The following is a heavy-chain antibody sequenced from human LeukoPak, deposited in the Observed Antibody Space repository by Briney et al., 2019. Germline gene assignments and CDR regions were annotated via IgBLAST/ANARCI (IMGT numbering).Heavy chain of an antibody. Sequence: PSETLSLTCAVPGGSISSSNWWSWVRQPPEKGLEWIGEIYHSGSTNYNPSLKSRVTISVDKSKNQFSLNLSSVTAADTAVYYCARGSHWNQLHYFDYWGQGTLVTVSS. CDR1: GGSISSSNW. CDR2: IYHSGST. CDR3: ARGSHWNQLHYFDY. J-gene: IGHJ4*02. V-gene: IGHV4-4*02. D-gene: IGHD1-1*01.